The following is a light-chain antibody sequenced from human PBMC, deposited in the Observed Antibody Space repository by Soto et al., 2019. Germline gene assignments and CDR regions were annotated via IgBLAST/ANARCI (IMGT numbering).Light chain of an antibody. CDR2: EVS. J-gene: IGLJ3*02. Sequence: QSALTQPASASGSPGQSITISCTGTSSDVGGYNYVSWYQQHPGKAPKLMIYEVSNRPSGVSNRFSGSKSGNTASLTISGLQDEDEADYYCSSYTGSSTWVFGGGTKLTVL. CDR3: SSYTGSSTWV. CDR1: SSDVGGYNY. V-gene: IGLV2-14*01.